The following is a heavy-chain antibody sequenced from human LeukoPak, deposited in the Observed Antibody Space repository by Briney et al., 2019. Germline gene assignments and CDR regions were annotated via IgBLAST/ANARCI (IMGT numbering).Heavy chain of an antibody. V-gene: IGHV1-18*01. CDR2: ISAYNGNT. CDR3: ARVYYYDSSGYYYVYFQH. D-gene: IGHD3-22*01. J-gene: IGHJ1*01. Sequence: ASVTVSCKASGYTFTSYGISWVRQAPGQGLEWMGWISAYNGNTNYAQKLQGRVTMTTDTSTSIVYMELRSLRSDDTAVYYCARVYYYDSSGYYYVYFQHWGQGTLVTVSS. CDR1: GYTFTSYG.